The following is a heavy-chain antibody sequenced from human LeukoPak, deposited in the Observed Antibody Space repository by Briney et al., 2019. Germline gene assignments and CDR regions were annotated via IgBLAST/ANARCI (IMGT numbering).Heavy chain of an antibody. Sequence: GASVKVSCKVSGYTLTELSMHWVRQAPGKGLEWMGGFDPEDGETIYAQKFQGRVTMTEDTSTDTAYMELRGLRPEDTAVYYCATADKWEPLDYWGQGTLVTVSS. J-gene: IGHJ4*02. V-gene: IGHV1-24*01. CDR1: GYTLTELS. CDR3: ATADKWEPLDY. CDR2: FDPEDGET. D-gene: IGHD1-26*01.